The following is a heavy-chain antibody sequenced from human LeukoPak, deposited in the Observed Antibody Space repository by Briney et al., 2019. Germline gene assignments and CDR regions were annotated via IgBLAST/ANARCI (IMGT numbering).Heavy chain of an antibody. CDR1: GDTFTGYY. D-gene: IGHD2-2*01. Sequence: ASVKLSCKASGDTFTGYYMRCVPHAPGQGLERGGWINPNSGGTNYAQKFQGRVTMTRDTSISTAYMELSRLRSDDTAVYYCARGIVVVPAATDYWGQGTLVTVSS. CDR3: ARGIVVVPAATDY. CDR2: INPNSGGT. V-gene: IGHV1-2*02. J-gene: IGHJ4*02.